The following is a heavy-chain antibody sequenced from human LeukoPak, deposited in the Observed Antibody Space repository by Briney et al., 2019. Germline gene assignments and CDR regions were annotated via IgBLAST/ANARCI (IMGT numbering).Heavy chain of an antibody. CDR2: IIPIFGTA. V-gene: IGHV1-69*13. CDR3: ARARSCSSTSLTCGIDP. D-gene: IGHD2-2*01. CDR1: GGTFSSYA. Sequence: GASVKVSCKASGGTFSSYAISWVRQAPGQGLEWMGGIIPIFGTANYAQKFQGRVTITADESTSTAYMELSSLRSEDTAVYYCARARSCSSTSLTCGIDPWGQGTLVTVSS. J-gene: IGHJ5*02.